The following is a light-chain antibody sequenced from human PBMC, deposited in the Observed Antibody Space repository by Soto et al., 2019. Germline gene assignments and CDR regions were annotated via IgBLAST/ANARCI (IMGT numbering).Light chain of an antibody. J-gene: IGLJ2*01. Sequence: QSVLTQPASVSGSPGQSITISCTGTSSDVGSYNLVSWYQQHPGKAPKLMIYEGSKRPSGVSNRFSGSKSGNTASLTISGLQAEDEAEYYCCSYAGRSSFVVFGEGTKLTVL. CDR2: EGS. V-gene: IGLV2-23*01. CDR1: SSDVGSYNL. CDR3: CSYAGRSSFVV.